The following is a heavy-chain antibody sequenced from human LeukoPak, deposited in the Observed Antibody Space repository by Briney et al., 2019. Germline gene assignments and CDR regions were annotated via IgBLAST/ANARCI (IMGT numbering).Heavy chain of an antibody. V-gene: IGHV1-46*01. Sequence: ASGKVSCKASGYTFTSYYMHWVRQAPGQGLEWMGIINPSGGSTSYAQKFQGRVTMTRDTSTSTVYMELSSLRSEDTAVYYCARMPPYYYDSSGYYSGYWGQGTLVTVSS. D-gene: IGHD3-22*01. CDR1: GYTFTSYY. CDR3: ARMPPYYYDSSGYYSGY. J-gene: IGHJ4*02. CDR2: INPSGGST.